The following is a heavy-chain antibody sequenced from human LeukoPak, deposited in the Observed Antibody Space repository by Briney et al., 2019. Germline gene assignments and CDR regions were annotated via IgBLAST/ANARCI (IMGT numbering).Heavy chain of an antibody. CDR3: ARDFGDGYNAYYFDY. CDR1: GYTFTSYG. D-gene: IGHD5-24*01. Sequence: ASVKVSCKASGYTFTSYGISWVRQAPGQGLEWMGWINPNSGGTNYAQKFQGRVTMTRDTSISTAYMELSRLRSDDTAVYYCARDFGDGYNAYYFDYWGQGTLVTVSS. CDR2: INPNSGGT. V-gene: IGHV1-2*02. J-gene: IGHJ4*02.